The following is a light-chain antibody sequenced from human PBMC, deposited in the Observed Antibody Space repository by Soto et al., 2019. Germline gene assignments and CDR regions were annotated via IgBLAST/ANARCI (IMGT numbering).Light chain of an antibody. CDR2: EVN. V-gene: IGLV2-14*01. J-gene: IGLJ1*01. Sequence: QSALTQPPSASGSPGQSVTVSCTGSSSDIGDSNFISWYQHSPGKAPRLLIYEVNNRPSGVSRRFSGSKAGNTASLTISGLLDDDEADYFCASFRSGTILVFGSGTKLTVL. CDR3: ASFRSGTILV. CDR1: SSDIGDSNF.